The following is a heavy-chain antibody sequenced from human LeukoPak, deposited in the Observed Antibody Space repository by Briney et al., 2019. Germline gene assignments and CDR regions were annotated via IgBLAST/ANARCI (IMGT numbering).Heavy chain of an antibody. D-gene: IGHD5-12*01. CDR1: GGSISGYF. J-gene: IGHJ4*02. CDR2: IYSSGSN. CDR3: AREPTSGREPTSGRPLDY. Sequence: SETLSLTCTVSGGSISGYFWTWVRQPAGKGLEWIGRIYSSGSNNYNPSLKSRVTMSLDTSKNHFSLNLTSVTAADTAVYYCAREPTSGREPTSGRPLDYWGQGTLVTVSS. V-gene: IGHV4-4*07.